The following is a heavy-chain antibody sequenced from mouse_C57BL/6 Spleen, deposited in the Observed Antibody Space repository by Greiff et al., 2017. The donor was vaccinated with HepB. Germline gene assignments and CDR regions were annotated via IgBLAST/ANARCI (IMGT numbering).Heavy chain of an antibody. Sequence: EVQLQQSGPELVKPGASVKIPCKASGYTFTDYNMDWVKQSHGKSLEWIGDINPNNGGTIYNQKFKGKATLTVDKSSSTAYMELRSLTSEDTAVYYCARRGDWYFDVWGTGTTVTVSS. V-gene: IGHV1-18*01. J-gene: IGHJ1*03. CDR3: ARRGDWYFDV. CDR2: INPNNGGT. CDR1: GYTFTDYN.